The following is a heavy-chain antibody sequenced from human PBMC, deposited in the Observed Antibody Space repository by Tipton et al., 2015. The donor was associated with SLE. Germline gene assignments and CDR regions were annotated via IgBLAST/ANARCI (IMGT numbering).Heavy chain of an antibody. J-gene: IGHJ4*02. CDR3: ARDESGFKDFFDY. CDR2: IGADNGNT. CDR1: GYTFTSYY. D-gene: IGHD5-12*01. V-gene: IGHV1-18*04. Sequence: QSGAEVKKPGASVKVSCKASGYTFTSYYMHWVRQAPGQGLEWMGWIGADNGNTNYALKFQGRVTMTRDKTTSTAYMELRSLRSDDTAIYYCARDESGFKDFFDYWGQGTLVTVSS.